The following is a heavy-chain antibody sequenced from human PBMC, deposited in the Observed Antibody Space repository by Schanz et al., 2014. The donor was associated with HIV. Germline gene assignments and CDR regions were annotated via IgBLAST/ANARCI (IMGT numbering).Heavy chain of an antibody. CDR2: ISAHNGDT. Sequence: QVPLVQSGAEVKKPGSSVKVSCKTSGDSFTSDAINWVRQAPGQGLEWMGWISAHNGDTNYAQKFQGRITLTTDSPTNTAYLELRSLTSDDTAVYYCAREYSTWDRHFDYWGQGTLVTVSP. CDR1: GDSFTSDA. CDR3: AREYSTWDRHFDY. J-gene: IGHJ4*02. D-gene: IGHD5-18*01. V-gene: IGHV1-18*01.